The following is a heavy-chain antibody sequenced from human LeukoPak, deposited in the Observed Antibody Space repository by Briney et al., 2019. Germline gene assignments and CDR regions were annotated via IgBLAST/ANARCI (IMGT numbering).Heavy chain of an antibody. Sequence: ASVTVSCKASGYTFSSYFMHWVRQAPGQGLEWMGIINPSAGSTSYAQKFQGRVTMTRDTSTSTLYMELSSLRSEDTGVYYCAREINAFDIWGQGTMVTVSS. CDR3: AREINAFDI. V-gene: IGHV1-46*01. CDR2: INPSAGST. J-gene: IGHJ3*02. CDR1: GYTFSSYF.